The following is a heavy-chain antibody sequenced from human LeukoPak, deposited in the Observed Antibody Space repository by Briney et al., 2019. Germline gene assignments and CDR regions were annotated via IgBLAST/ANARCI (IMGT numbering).Heavy chain of an antibody. D-gene: IGHD1-26*01. CDR3: ARLLRPGGRKGDAFDI. CDR1: GGSISGHH. V-gene: IGHV4-59*08. Sequence: SQTLSLTCTVSGGSISGHHWTWIRQPPGAGREWIGYFYDSGDFNYNPSLKSRVTIWMDMSNNQFSLTMSSVTAADTAMYYCARLLRPGGRKGDAFDIWGQGTLVTVSS. J-gene: IGHJ3*02. CDR2: FYDSGDF.